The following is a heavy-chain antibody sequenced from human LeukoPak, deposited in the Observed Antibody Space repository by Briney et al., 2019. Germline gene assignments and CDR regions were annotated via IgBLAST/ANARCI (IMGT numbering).Heavy chain of an antibody. CDR2: INPNSGGT. CDR1: GYTFTGYY. CDR3: ARDSSSWSYYYYGMDV. J-gene: IGHJ6*02. V-gene: IGHV1-2*02. Sequence: VASVKVSCKASGYTFTGYYMHWVRQAPGQGLEWMGWINPNSGGTNYAQKFQGRVTMTRDTSISTAYVELSRLSSDDTAVYYCARDSSSWSYYYYGMDVWGQGTTVTVSS. D-gene: IGHD6-13*01.